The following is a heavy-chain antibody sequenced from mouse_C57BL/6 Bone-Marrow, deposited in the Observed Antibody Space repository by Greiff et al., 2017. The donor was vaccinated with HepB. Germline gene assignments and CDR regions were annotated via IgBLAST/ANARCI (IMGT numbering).Heavy chain of an antibody. D-gene: IGHD1-1*01. Sequence: QVQLQQSGPGLVQPSQSLSITCTVSGFSLTSYGVHWVRQSPGKGLEWLGVIWSGGSTDYNAAFMSRLSISKDNSKSQVFFKMNSLQADDTAIYYCASPITTVVEDYAMDYWGQGTSVTVSS. J-gene: IGHJ4*01. CDR2: IWSGGST. V-gene: IGHV2-2*01. CDR3: ASPITTVVEDYAMDY. CDR1: GFSLTSYG.